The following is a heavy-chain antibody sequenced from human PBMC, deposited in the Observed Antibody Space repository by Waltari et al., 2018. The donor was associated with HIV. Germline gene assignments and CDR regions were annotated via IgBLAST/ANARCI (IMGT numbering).Heavy chain of an antibody. V-gene: IGHV1-18*01. CDR1: GYTFTSYG. CDR2: ISAHTGNT. J-gene: IGHJ4*02. D-gene: IGHD3-22*01. Sequence: QVQLVQSGAEVKKPGASVKVSCKASGYTFTSYGIGWVRQAPGQGLEWMGWISAHTGNTKYEQKFQGGVTLTTDTSTSTAYMELRSQRSDDTAVYYCARGWHYYDTSGYYSYFDYWGQGTLVTVSS. CDR3: ARGWHYYDTSGYYSYFDY.